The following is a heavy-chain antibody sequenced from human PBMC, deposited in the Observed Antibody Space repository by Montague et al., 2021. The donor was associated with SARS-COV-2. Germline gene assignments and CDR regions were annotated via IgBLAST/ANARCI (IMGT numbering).Heavy chain of an antibody. CDR2: IWNDGSKK. V-gene: IGHV3-33*06. CDR1: GFTHSKYG. D-gene: IGHD6-13*01. CDR3: AKEQYSSSWSDFDY. Sequence: SLSLSFAASGFTHSKYGVHWVRQAPGKGLEWVASIWNDGSKKHHADSVKGRFTISRDNSNNMLYLQMDSLRADDAGVYYCAKEQYSSSWSDFDYWGQGTVVAVSS. J-gene: IGHJ4*02.